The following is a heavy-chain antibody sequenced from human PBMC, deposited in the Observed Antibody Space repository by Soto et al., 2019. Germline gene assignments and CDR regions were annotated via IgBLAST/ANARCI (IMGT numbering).Heavy chain of an antibody. V-gene: IGHV3-23*01. Sequence: SGGSLRLSCAASGFTFSSYGMSWVRQAPGKGLEWVSGISGSGSRIYYADSVKGRFTISRDNSKNTLYLQMNSLRAEDTAVYYCAKEGSGSSWLDHWGQGTLVTVSS. CDR1: GFTFSSYG. CDR3: AKEGSGSSWLDH. CDR2: ISGSGSRI. J-gene: IGHJ4*02. D-gene: IGHD6-13*01.